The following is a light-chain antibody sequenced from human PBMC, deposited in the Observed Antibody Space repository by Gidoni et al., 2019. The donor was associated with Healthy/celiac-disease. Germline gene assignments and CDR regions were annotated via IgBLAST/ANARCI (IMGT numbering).Light chain of an antibody. J-gene: IGKJ1*01. CDR2: GAS. V-gene: IGKV3-20*01. CDR1: QSVSSSY. Sequence: VLTQSPGTLSLSPGERATLSCRASQSVSSSYLAWYQQKPGQAPRLLIYGASSRATGIPDRFSGSGSGTDFTLTISRLEPEDVAVYYCQQYGSKPRTFGQGTKVEIK. CDR3: QQYGSKPRT.